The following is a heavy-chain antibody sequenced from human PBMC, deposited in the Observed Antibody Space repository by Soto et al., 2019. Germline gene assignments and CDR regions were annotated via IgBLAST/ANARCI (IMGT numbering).Heavy chain of an antibody. J-gene: IGHJ6*03. Sequence: EVQLVESGGGLVKPGGSLRLSCAASGFTFSSYSMNWVRQAPGKGLEWVSSISSSSSYIYYADSVKGRFTISRDNAKNSLYLQMNSLRAGDKAVYYCAREGYYDFWSGYYTSFYYYYMDVWGKGTTVTVSS. CDR2: ISSSSSYI. V-gene: IGHV3-21*01. CDR3: AREGYYDFWSGYYTSFYYYYMDV. CDR1: GFTFSSYS. D-gene: IGHD3-3*01.